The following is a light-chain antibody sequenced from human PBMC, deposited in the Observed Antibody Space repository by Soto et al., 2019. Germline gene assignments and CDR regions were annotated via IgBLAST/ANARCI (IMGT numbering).Light chain of an antibody. CDR3: QQYGGSPPVT. J-gene: IGKJ2*01. V-gene: IGKV3-15*01. CDR2: AAS. Sequence: EIVMTQSPATLSVSPGERATLSCRASQSVSSNLAWYQQKPGQAPRLLIYAASARATGIPARFSGSGSGTEFTLTISSLQSEDFAVYYCQQYGGSPPVTFGQGTKLEIK. CDR1: QSVSSN.